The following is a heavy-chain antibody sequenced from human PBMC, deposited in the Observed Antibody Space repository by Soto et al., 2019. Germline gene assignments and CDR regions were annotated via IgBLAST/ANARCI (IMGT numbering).Heavy chain of an antibody. D-gene: IGHD2-8*02. Sequence: SETLSLTCAVYGGSFSGYYWTWIRQPPGTGLEWIGEINHSGSTNYNPSLKSRVTISVDTSKNQFSLKLTSVTAADTAVYYCARDKITGLFDYWGHGALVTVSS. V-gene: IGHV4-34*01. J-gene: IGHJ4*01. CDR2: INHSGST. CDR1: GGSFSGYY. CDR3: ARDKITGLFDY.